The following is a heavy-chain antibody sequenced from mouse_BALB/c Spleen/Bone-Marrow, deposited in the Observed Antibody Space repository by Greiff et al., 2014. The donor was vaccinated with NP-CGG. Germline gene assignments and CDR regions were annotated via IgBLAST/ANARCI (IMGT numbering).Heavy chain of an antibody. Sequence: EVKLMESGPELVKPGASVKMPCKASGYTLSSYVMHWVKQKPGQGLEWIGYINPYNDGTKYNEKFKGKATLTSDKSSSTAYMELSSLTSEDSAVYYCAKGDNYRYDFDYWGQGTTLTVSS. CDR1: GYTLSSYV. D-gene: IGHD2-14*01. J-gene: IGHJ2*01. CDR2: INPYNDGT. V-gene: IGHV1-14*01. CDR3: AKGDNYRYDFDY.